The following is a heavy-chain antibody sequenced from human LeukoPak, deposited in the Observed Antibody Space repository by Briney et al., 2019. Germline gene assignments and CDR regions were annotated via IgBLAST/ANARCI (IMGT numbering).Heavy chain of an antibody. J-gene: IGHJ4*02. CDR2: ISGDGGST. V-gene: IGHV3-43*02. Sequence: ARSLRLSCAGPGFMFNDYAIHWVRQAPGKGLDWVSLISGDGGSTFYADSVKGRFTISRDNSKNSLYLQMNSLRSDDTALYYCARESESSGWYDYWGQGTLVTVSS. D-gene: IGHD6-19*01. CDR1: GFMFNDYA. CDR3: ARESESSGWYDY.